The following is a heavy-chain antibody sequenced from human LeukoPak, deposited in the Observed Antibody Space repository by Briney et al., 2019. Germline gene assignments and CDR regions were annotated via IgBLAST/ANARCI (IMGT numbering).Heavy chain of an antibody. D-gene: IGHD4-23*01. V-gene: IGHV3-48*02. CDR2: ISSRSDII. Sequence: GSLRLSCAASGFSFSSYSMNWVRQAPGKGLEWVSYISSRSDIIYYADSVKGRFTISRDNAKKSLYLQMNSLRDEDTAVYYCARVAYGGNPGGVLPSSEIDYWGQGTLVTASS. CDR3: ARVAYGGNPGGVLPSSEIDY. J-gene: IGHJ4*02. CDR1: GFSFSSYS.